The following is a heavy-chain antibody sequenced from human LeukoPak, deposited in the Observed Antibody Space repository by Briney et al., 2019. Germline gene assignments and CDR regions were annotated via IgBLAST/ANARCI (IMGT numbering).Heavy chain of an antibody. V-gene: IGHV1-69*13. CDR1: GGTFNSYA. D-gene: IGHD3-16*01. CDR2: IIPIFGTA. J-gene: IGHJ4*02. Sequence: ASVKVSCKASGGTFNSYAISWVRQAPGQGLEWMGGIIPIFGTANYAQKFQGRVTITADESTSTAYMELSSLRSEDTAVYYCAREGLGELTLDYWGQGTLVTVSS. CDR3: AREGLGELTLDY.